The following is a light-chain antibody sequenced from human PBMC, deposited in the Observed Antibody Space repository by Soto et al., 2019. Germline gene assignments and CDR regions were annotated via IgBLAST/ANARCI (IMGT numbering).Light chain of an antibody. CDR1: TSNIGNNF. Sequence: QSVLTQPPSVSAAPGQKVTISCSGSTSNIGNNFVSWYQQLPGTAPKLLIYDNNERPSGIPDRFSASKSGTSATLGITGLQTVDEADYYCGTWDSSLSAVVFGGGTKLTVL. CDR3: GTWDSSLSAVV. CDR2: DNN. V-gene: IGLV1-51*01. J-gene: IGLJ2*01.